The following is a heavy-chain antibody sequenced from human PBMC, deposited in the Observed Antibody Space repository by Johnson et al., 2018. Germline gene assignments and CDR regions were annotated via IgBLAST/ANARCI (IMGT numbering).Heavy chain of an antibody. CDR1: GFTVSSNY. D-gene: IGHD1-26*01. CDR3: AKDRNSGSYYSGYYGMDV. CDR2: IFSGGST. J-gene: IGHJ6*02. Sequence: VQLVQSGGGLVQPGGSLRLSCAASGFTVSSNYMSWVRQAPGTGLEWVPVIFSGGSTYYADSVQGRLTISRDNSKNTLYLQMNSLRGEATAGYYCAKDRNSGSYYSGYYGMDVWGQGTTVTVSS. V-gene: IGHV3-66*02.